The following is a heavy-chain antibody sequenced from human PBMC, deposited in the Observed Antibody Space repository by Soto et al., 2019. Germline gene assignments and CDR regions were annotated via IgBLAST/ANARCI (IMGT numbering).Heavy chain of an antibody. J-gene: IGHJ6*03. Sequence: SETLSLTCTVSGGSISSSSYYWGWIRQPPGKGLEWIGSIYYSGSTYCNPSLKSRVTISVDTSKNQFSLKLSSVTAADTAVYYCARHEAVPMDVWGKGTTVTVSS. D-gene: IGHD2-15*01. CDR2: IYYSGST. V-gene: IGHV4-39*01. CDR1: GGSISSSSYY. CDR3: ARHEAVPMDV.